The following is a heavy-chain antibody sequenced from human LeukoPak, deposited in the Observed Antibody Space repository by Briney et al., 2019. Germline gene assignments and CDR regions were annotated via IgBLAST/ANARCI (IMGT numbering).Heavy chain of an antibody. Sequence: GGSLRLSCAASGFTLSSYSMNWVRQAPGKGLEWVSYISSSSSTIYYADSVKGRFTISRDNAKNSLYLQMNSLRAEDTAVYYCARAGSGSYYVLAYFDYWGQGTLVTVSS. J-gene: IGHJ4*02. CDR3: ARAGSGSYYVLAYFDY. V-gene: IGHV3-48*01. CDR2: ISSSSSTI. D-gene: IGHD1-26*01. CDR1: GFTLSSYS.